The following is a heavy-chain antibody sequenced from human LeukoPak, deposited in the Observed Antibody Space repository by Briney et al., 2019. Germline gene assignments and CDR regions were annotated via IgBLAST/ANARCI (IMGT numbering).Heavy chain of an antibody. CDR3: AKDKNIAAAGKTSHWFDP. V-gene: IGHV3-30*18. D-gene: IGHD6-13*01. CDR1: GFTFSSYG. CDR2: ISYDGSNK. J-gene: IGHJ5*02. Sequence: PGRSLRLSCAASGFTFSSYGMHWVRQAPGKGLEWVAVISYDGSNKYYADSVKGRFTISRDNSKNTLYLQMNSLRAEDTAVYYCAKDKNIAAAGKTSHWFDPWGQGTLVTVSS.